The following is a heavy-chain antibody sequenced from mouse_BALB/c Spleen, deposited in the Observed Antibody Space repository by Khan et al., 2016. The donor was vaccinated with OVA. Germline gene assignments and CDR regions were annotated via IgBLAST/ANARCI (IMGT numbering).Heavy chain of an antibody. D-gene: IGHD2-3*01. CDR3: ARAEDGHPSGY. CDR1: GYTFTSYY. J-gene: IGHJ2*03. CDR2: INPNNGDT. Sequence: QVQLQQSGAELVKPGASVKISCKASGYTFTSYYMYWVKQRPGQGLEWIGGINPNNGDTHFNEKFKNKATLTVDKSSSTAYMQLSSLTSEDSAVYDCARAEDGHPSGYWGQGTRVTVSS. V-gene: IGHV1S81*02.